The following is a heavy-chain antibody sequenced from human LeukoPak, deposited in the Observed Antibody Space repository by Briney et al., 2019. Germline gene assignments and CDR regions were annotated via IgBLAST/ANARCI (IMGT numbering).Heavy chain of an antibody. J-gene: IGHJ4*02. CDR1: GYIFTSYA. CDR3: ARGGGVGAVADHFDY. CDR2: ISAYNGNT. D-gene: IGHD6-19*01. Sequence: ASVKVSCKASGYIFTSYAISWVRQAPGQGLGWMGWISAYNGNTDYAQKLQGRVTMTTDTSTSTVYMELRSLSSDDTAVYYCARGGGVGAVADHFDYWGQGTLVTVSS. V-gene: IGHV1-18*01.